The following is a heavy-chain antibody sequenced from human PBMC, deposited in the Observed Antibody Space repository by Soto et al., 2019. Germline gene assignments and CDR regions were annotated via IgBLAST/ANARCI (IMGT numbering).Heavy chain of an antibody. CDR2: ISGSGGST. CDR1: GFTFSSYA. V-gene: IGHV3-23*01. J-gene: IGHJ4*02. D-gene: IGHD5-18*01. CDR3: AKGYDGGNSAQLRYYFDY. Sequence: GGSLRLSCAASGFTFSSYAMSWVRQAPGKGLEWVSAISGSGGSTYYADSVKGRSTISRDNSKNTLYLQMNSLRAEDTAVYYCAKGYDGGNSAQLRYYFDYWGQGTRGTVSA.